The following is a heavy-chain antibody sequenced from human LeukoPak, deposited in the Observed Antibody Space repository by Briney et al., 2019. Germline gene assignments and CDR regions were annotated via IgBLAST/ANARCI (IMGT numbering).Heavy chain of an antibody. V-gene: IGHV3-21*01. Sequence: PGGSLRLSCAASGFTFSSYSMNWVRQAPGKGLEWVSSISSSSSYIYYADSVKGRFTISRDNAKNSLYLQMNSLRAEDTAVYYCARATEYYYDSSGYYVDHWGQGTLATVSS. D-gene: IGHD3-22*01. CDR2: ISSSSSYI. CDR3: ARATEYYYDSSGYYVDH. J-gene: IGHJ4*02. CDR1: GFTFSSYS.